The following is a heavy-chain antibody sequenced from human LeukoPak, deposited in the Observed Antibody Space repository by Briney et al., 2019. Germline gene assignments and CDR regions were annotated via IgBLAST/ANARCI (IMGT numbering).Heavy chain of an antibody. J-gene: IGHJ4*02. Sequence: PSETLSLTCAVYGGSFSGYYWSWIRQPPGKGLEWIGEINHSGSTNYNPSLKSRVTISVDTSKNQFSLKLSSVTAADTAVYYCARGGRGRRAAYDYWGQGTLVTVSS. CDR1: GGSFSGYY. V-gene: IGHV4-34*01. CDR2: INHSGST. CDR3: ARGGRGRRAAYDY. D-gene: IGHD6-25*01.